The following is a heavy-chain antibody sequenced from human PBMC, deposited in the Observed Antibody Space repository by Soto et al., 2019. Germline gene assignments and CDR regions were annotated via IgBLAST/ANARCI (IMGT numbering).Heavy chain of an antibody. CDR2: ISYDGSNK. Sequence: QVQLVESGGGVVQPGRSLRLSCAASGFTFSSYGMHWVRQAPGKGLEWVAVISYDGSNKYYADSVKGRFTISRDNSKNTLYLQMNSLRAEDTAVYYCANDYLEQQLVITYYGMDVWGQGTTVTVSS. V-gene: IGHV3-30*18. CDR1: GFTFSSYG. J-gene: IGHJ6*02. D-gene: IGHD6-13*01. CDR3: ANDYLEQQLVITYYGMDV.